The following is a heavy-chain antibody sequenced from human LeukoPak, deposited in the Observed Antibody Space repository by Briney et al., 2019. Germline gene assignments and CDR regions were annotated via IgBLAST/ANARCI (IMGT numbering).Heavy chain of an antibody. V-gene: IGHV1-8*02. CDR1: GYTFTSYD. CDR3: ARGPYDSSGYYYIVYFQH. J-gene: IGHJ1*01. D-gene: IGHD3-22*01. Sequence: ASVKVSCKASGYTFTSYDINWVRQATGQGLEWMGWMNPNSGNTGYAQKFQGRVTMTRNTSISTAYMELSSLRSEDTAVYYCARGPYDSSGYYYIVYFQHWGQGTLVTVSS. CDR2: MNPNSGNT.